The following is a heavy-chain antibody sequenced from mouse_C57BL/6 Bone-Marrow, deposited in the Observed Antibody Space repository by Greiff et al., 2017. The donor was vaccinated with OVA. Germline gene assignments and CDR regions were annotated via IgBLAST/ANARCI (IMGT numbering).Heavy chain of an antibody. CDR1: GYTFTSYW. CDR2: IDTSDSDT. V-gene: IGHV1-50*01. J-gene: IGHJ2*01. CDR3: AKGVYYYGSSFFDY. D-gene: IGHD1-1*01. Sequence: QVQLQQPGAELVKPGASVKLSCKASGYTFTSYWMQWVKQRPGQGLEWIGEIDTSDSDTNYNQKLKGKATLTVYTSSSTSYMQLSSRTSEYSAVYYCAKGVYYYGSSFFDYCGQGTTLTVSS.